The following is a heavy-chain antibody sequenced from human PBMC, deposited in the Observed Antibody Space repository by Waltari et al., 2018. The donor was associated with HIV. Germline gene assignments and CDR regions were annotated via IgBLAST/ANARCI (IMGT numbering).Heavy chain of an antibody. D-gene: IGHD3-16*01. J-gene: IGHJ6*02. CDR1: GISISSGIHQ. Sequence: QVQLQESGPGLVKPSQTLSLTCTVSGISISSGIHQWTWIRQSAGKGLEWMGRIYFSGETNYNPSLESRLTMSRDTSKNQFSLKLNFVTAADTAVYFCARGWHTANDGGHGLYSAMDVWGQGTTVTVSS. CDR3: ARGWHTANDGGHGLYSAMDV. CDR2: IYFSGET. V-gene: IGHV4-61*02.